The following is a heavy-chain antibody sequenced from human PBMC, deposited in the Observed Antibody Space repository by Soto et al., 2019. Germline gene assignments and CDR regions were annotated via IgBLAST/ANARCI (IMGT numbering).Heavy chain of an antibody. Sequence: EVQLLESGGDLVQPGGSLRLSCAASGFTFSSYAMSWVRQAPGKGPEWVSSMSGSGDNTYYADSVKGRFIISRDNSKNTLYLQMSSLRVDDTVVYSCAKGRTYNYANYFDPWGQGTLVTVSS. CDR3: AKGRTYNYANYFDP. D-gene: IGHD1-1*01. V-gene: IGHV3-23*01. CDR2: MSGSGDNT. CDR1: GFTFSSYA. J-gene: IGHJ5*02.